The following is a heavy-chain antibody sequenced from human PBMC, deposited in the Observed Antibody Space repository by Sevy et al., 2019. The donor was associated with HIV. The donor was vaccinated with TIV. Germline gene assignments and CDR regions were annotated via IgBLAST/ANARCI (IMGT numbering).Heavy chain of an antibody. CDR2: ISYDGSNK. Sequence: GGSLRLSCAASGFTFSSYAMHWVRQAPGKGLEWVAVISYDGSNKYYADSVKGQFTISRDNSKNTLYLQMNSLRAEDTAVYYCARGYQNEGSRHTYTLGGVYGMDVWGQGTTVTVSS. V-gene: IGHV3-30*04. CDR3: ARGYQNEGSRHTYTLGGVYGMDV. D-gene: IGHD2-2*02. J-gene: IGHJ6*02. CDR1: GFTFSSYA.